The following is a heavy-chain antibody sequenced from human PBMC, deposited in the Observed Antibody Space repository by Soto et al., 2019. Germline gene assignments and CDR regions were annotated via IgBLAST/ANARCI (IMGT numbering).Heavy chain of an antibody. J-gene: IGHJ6*02. V-gene: IGHV6-1*01. D-gene: IGHD3-3*01. Sequence: QVQLQQSGPGLVKPSQTLSLTCAISGDSVSSNSAAWNWIRQSPSKVLEWLGRTYYRSTWYNDYALSVTSRITINPATAKHQFSLQMNSVPPEDTAVYYCARAPGYDHYHYYGMDVWGQGTTVTVSS. CDR2: TYYRSTWYN. CDR3: ARAPGYDHYHYYGMDV. CDR1: GDSVSSNSAA.